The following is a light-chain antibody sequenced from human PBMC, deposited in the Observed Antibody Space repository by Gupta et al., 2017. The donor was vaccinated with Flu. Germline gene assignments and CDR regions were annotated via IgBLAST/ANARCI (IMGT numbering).Light chain of an antibody. CDR3: QKYGRSPPIT. CDR2: GAS. CDR1: QSVSSSY. Sequence: IVFPQSPGTLSLSPGESATLSCRASQSVSSSYLAWYQQKPGQAPRLLIYGASSRATGIPDRFSGSGSGTDCTLTISRLETEDFAVYYCQKYGRSPPITFGQGTRLEMK. J-gene: IGKJ5*01. V-gene: IGKV3-20*01.